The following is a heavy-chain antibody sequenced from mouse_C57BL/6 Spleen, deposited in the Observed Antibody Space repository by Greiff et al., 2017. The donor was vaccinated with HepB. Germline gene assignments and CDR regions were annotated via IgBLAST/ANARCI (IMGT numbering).Heavy chain of an antibody. D-gene: IGHD2-4*01. V-gene: IGHV1-61*01. CDR1: GYTFTSYW. CDR3: ARGIYYDYGGY. CDR2: IYPSDSET. J-gene: IGHJ2*01. Sequence: VQLQQPGAELVRPGSSVKLSCKASGYTFTSYWMDWVKQRPGQGLEWIGNIYPSDSETHYNQKFKDKATLTVDKSSSTAYMQLSSLTSKDSAVYYCARGIYYDYGGYWGQGTTLTVSS.